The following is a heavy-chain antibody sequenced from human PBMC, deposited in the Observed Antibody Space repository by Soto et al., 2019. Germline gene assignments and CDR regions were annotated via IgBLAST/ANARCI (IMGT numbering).Heavy chain of an antibody. D-gene: IGHD6-19*01. V-gene: IGHV4-39*01. J-gene: IGHJ1*01. Sequence: SETLSLTCTVSGGSISSSSYYWGWIRQPPGKGLEWIGSIYYSGSTYYNPSLKSRVTISVDTSKNQFSLKLSSVTAADTAVYYCARGGRLAYFQHWGQGTLVTVSS. CDR3: ARGGRLAYFQH. CDR1: GGSISSSSYY. CDR2: IYYSGST.